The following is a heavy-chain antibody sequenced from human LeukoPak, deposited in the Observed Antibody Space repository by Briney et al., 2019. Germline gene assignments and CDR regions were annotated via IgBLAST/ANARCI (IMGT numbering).Heavy chain of an antibody. V-gene: IGHV5-51*01. Sequence: GESLKISCKVFGYRFTSYWIGWVRQMPGKGLEWMGIIFPGDSDSRYSPSFQGQVTISADKSISTAYLQWSSLKASDTAMYYCARLEYSSSGDAFDIWGQGTMVTVSS. D-gene: IGHD6-6*01. CDR1: GYRFTSYW. J-gene: IGHJ3*02. CDR2: IFPGDSDS. CDR3: ARLEYSSSGDAFDI.